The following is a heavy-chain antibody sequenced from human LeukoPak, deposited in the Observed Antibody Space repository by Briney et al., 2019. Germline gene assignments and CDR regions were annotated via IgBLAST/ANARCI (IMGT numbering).Heavy chain of an antibody. Sequence: GGSLRLSCAASGFTLSDYYMSWIRQAPGKGLERVSYISSSGSSMFYADSVKGRFTISRDNAKNSLYLQMNSLRAEDTAMYYCARAGYCSGGSCLNWFDPWGQGTLVTVSS. CDR2: ISSSGSSM. V-gene: IGHV3-11*01. J-gene: IGHJ5*02. CDR3: ARAGYCSGGSCLNWFDP. CDR1: GFTLSDYY. D-gene: IGHD2-15*01.